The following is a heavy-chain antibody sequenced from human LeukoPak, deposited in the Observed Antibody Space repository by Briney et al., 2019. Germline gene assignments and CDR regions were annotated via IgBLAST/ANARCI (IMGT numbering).Heavy chain of an antibody. CDR3: ARDWGGSDH. CDR2: ISSDGGST. CDR1: GFTFSSHA. V-gene: IGHV3-64*01. J-gene: IGHJ4*02. Sequence: GGSLRLSCAASGFTFSSHAMHWVRQAPGKGLEYVSVISSDGGSTYYATSVRGRFTVSRDNSRNTLYLQMDGLTTEDTAVYYCARDWGGSDHWGQGTLVIVSS. D-gene: IGHD3-16*01.